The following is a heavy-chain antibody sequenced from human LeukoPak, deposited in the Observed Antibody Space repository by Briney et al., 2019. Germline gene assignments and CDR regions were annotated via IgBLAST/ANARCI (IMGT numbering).Heavy chain of an antibody. Sequence: GRSLRLSCAASGFTFSSYGMHWVRQAPGKGLEWVAVIPYDGSNKYYADSVKGRFTISRDNSKNTLYLQMNSLRAEDTAVYYCAKTAEDSSGYYPGYWGQGTLVTVSS. V-gene: IGHV3-30*18. CDR2: IPYDGSNK. D-gene: IGHD3-22*01. J-gene: IGHJ4*02. CDR1: GFTFSSYG. CDR3: AKTAEDSSGYYPGY.